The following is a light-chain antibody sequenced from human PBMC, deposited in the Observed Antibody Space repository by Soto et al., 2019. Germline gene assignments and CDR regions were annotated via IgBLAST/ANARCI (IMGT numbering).Light chain of an antibody. CDR2: RAS. CDR1: QNINSN. J-gene: IGKJ5*01. Sequence: EIVMTQSPATLSVSPGESATLSCRASQNINSNLAWYQQKPGQAPRLLIYRASTMATGIPDRFSGSGSGTDFTLTISRLEPEDFAVYYCQQYVSSPPSFGQGTRLEI. CDR3: QQYVSSPPS. V-gene: IGKV3-20*01.